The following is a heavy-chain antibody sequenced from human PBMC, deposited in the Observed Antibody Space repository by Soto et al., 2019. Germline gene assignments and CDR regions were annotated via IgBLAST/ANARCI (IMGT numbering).Heavy chain of an antibody. D-gene: IGHD3-3*01. Sequence: PGGSLRLSCAASGFTFSSSGIHWVRQAPGKGLEWVAVISYDGSNKFYIDSVKGRFTVSRDNSKNTLYLQMSSLRAEDTAVYYCAKDRQADFWRLPSPMDVCGQGTTVTVS. CDR2: ISYDGSNK. CDR1: GFTFSSSG. V-gene: IGHV3-30*18. J-gene: IGHJ6*02. CDR3: AKDRQADFWRLPSPMDV.